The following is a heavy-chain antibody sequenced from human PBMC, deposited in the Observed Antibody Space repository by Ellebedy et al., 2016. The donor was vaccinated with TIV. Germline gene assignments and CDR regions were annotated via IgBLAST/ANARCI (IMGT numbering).Heavy chain of an antibody. CDR3: VRDLTNPLKGDY. CDR1: GYTFTAYG. J-gene: IGHJ4*02. D-gene: IGHD2-8*01. CDR2: INPNNGDP. Sequence: AASVKVSCKTSGYTFTAYGINWVRQPPGQGLEWMAWINPNNGDPAFAQSLRGRVTLTTDTSISTAYMELSTLTSDDTAVYYCVRDLTNPLKGDYWGQGTLVTVSS. V-gene: IGHV1-18*01.